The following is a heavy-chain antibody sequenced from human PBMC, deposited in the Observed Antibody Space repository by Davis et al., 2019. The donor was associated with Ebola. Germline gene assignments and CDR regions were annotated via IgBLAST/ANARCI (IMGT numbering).Heavy chain of an antibody. V-gene: IGHV3-30-3*01. CDR3: ARDTIFYFDY. J-gene: IGHJ4*02. CDR2: ISYDGSNK. D-gene: IGHD3-9*01. Sequence: GESLKISCAASGFTFSSYAMHWVRQAPGKGLEWVAVISYDGSNKYYADSVKGRFTISRDNSKNTLYLQMNSLRAEDTAVYYCARDTIFYFDYWGQGTLVTVSS. CDR1: GFTFSSYA.